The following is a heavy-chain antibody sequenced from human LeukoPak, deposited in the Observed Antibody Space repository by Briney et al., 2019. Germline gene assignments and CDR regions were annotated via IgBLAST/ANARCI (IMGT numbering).Heavy chain of an antibody. Sequence: SQTLSLTCTVSGGSISSGGYYWNWIRQHPGKGLEWIGYLSYSGSTDYNPSLKTRVTVSVDTSKNQFSLKLTSLTAADTALYYCARAYLHYYDSSGYLYYFDYWGQGALVTVSS. CDR3: ARAYLHYYDSSGYLYYFDY. V-gene: IGHV4-61*08. CDR2: LSYSGST. CDR1: GGSISSGGYY. D-gene: IGHD3-22*01. J-gene: IGHJ4*02.